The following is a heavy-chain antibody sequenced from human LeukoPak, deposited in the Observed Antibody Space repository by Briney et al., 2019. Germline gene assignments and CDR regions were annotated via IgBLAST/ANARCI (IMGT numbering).Heavy chain of an antibody. V-gene: IGHV3-74*03. CDR3: ASVRAYDFDYLDV. Sequence: GGSLRLSCVTSGFTFSSYWMHWVRQAPGKGQVWVSRINTDGSDIKYADSVKGRFTTSRDNAKNTLYLQMNSLRTEDTGVYFCASVRAYDFDYLDVWGKGTTVTVSS. CDR2: INTDGSDI. CDR1: GFTFSSYW. J-gene: IGHJ6*03.